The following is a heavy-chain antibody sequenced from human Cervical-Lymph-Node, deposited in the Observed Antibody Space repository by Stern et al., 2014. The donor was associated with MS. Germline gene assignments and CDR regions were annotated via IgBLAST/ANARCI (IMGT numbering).Heavy chain of an antibody. Sequence: EMQLVESGGDLVQPGGSLRLSCVASGFTFSHYWMQWVRQAPGTGLVWVSNITSDGSSTTYADSVKGRFTVSRDNAKNTLYLQMDSLRAEDTAVYFCARDNYGTDYWGQGTLVTVSS. J-gene: IGHJ4*02. V-gene: IGHV3-74*01. CDR3: ARDNYGTDY. CDR2: ITSDGSST. D-gene: IGHD3-16*01. CDR1: GFTFSHYW.